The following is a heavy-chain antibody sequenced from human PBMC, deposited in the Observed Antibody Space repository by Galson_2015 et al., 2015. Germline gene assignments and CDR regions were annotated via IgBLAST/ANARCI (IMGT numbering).Heavy chain of an antibody. CDR1: GGTFGSYA. J-gene: IGHJ6*02. CDR3: ASGGYIGYDSVRSVLYYYYGMDV. D-gene: IGHD5-12*01. CDR2: IIPIFGTA. V-gene: IGHV1-69*13. Sequence: AVKDSCKAAGGTFGSYAISWGRQAAGQGREWKGGIIPIFGTANDAQKYQGRVTITADESTSTAYMELSSLRSEDTAVYYCASGGYIGYDSVRSVLYYYYGMDVWGQGTMVAVSS.